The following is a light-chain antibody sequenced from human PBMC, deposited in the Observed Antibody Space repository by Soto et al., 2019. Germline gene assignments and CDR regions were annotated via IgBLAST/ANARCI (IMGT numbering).Light chain of an antibody. V-gene: IGLV1-40*01. Sequence: QSVLTQPPSVSGAPGQRVTISCTGSNSNIGAGYDVHWYQQLPGTAPKLMIYEVTNRPSGIANRFSGSKSGNTASLTISGVQAEDEADYYCSSYTSTYTVIFGGGTKVTVL. CDR3: SSYTSTYTVI. J-gene: IGLJ2*01. CDR1: NSNIGAGYD. CDR2: EVT.